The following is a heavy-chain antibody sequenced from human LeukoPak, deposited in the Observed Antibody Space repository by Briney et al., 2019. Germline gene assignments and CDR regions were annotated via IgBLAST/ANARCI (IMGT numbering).Heavy chain of an antibody. CDR2: MYHTGTS. CDR3: ATTRGYSTNDAFDI. D-gene: IGHD5-18*01. V-gene: IGHV4-59*02. CDR1: GASVTSYY. J-gene: IGHJ3*02. Sequence: PSETLSLTCSVSGASVTSYYWNWIRQSPRKGLEWIGYMYHTGTSDYNPSPQSRITISLDTPNNKVSLTLSSVTAADTAVYYCATTRGYSTNDAFDIWGQGTRVTVSS.